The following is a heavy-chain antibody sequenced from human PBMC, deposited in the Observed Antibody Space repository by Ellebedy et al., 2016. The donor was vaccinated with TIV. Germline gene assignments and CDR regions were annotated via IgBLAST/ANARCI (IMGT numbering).Heavy chain of an antibody. J-gene: IGHJ3*02. Sequence: GESLKISCKGSGYSFTSYWIAWVRQMSGKGLEWMGIIYPDDSDTRYSPSFQGQVTISADKSITTAYLQWSSLKASDTAMYYCARVTMVRGVISAFDIWGQGTMVTVSS. V-gene: IGHV5-51*01. CDR3: ARVTMVRGVISAFDI. CDR1: GYSFTSYW. D-gene: IGHD3-10*01. CDR2: IYPDDSDT.